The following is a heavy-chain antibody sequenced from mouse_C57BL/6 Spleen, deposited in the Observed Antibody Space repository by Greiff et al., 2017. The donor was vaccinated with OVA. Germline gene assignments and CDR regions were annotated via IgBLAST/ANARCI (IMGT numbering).Heavy chain of an antibody. CDR2: INPSNGGT. CDR1: GYTFTSYW. Sequence: QVQLQQPGTELVKPGASVKLSCKASGYTFTSYWMHWVKQRPGQGLEWIGNINPSNGGTKYNEKFKSKATLTVDKSSSTAYMQLSSLTSEDSAVYYCAREGYSKQGFAYWGQGTLVTVSA. D-gene: IGHD2-5*01. V-gene: IGHV1-53*01. CDR3: AREGYSKQGFAY. J-gene: IGHJ3*01.